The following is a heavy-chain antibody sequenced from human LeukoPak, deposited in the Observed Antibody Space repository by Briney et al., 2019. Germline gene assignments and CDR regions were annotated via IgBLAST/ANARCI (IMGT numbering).Heavy chain of an antibody. CDR3: AKDRHYDGSGSFYTYFDY. CDR2: ISGSGGST. Sequence: PGGSLRLSCAASGFTFNSYAMSWVRQAPGKGLEWVSLISGSGGSTYNADSVKGRFTISRDNSQNTLYLQMNSLRAEDTAVYYCAKDRHYDGSGSFYTYFDYWGQGTLVTVSS. CDR1: GFTFNSYA. D-gene: IGHD3-10*01. V-gene: IGHV3-23*01. J-gene: IGHJ4*02.